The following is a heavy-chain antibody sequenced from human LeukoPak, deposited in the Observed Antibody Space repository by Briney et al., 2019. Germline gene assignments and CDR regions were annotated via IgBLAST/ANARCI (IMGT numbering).Heavy chain of an antibody. J-gene: IGHJ4*02. V-gene: IGHV3-11*06. D-gene: IGHD3-22*01. CDR1: GFTFSDYY. CDR2: ISSSSSYT. Sequence: GGSLRLSCAASGFTFSDYYMSWIRQAPGKGLEWVSYISSSSSYTNYADSVKGRFTISRDNAKNSLYLQMNSLRAEDTAVYYCARGSTYYDSSGQVPFDYWGQGTLVTVSS. CDR3: ARGSTYYDSSGQVPFDY.